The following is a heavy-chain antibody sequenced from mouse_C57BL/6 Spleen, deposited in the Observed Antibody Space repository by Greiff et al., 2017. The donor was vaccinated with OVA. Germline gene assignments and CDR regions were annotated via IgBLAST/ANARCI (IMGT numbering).Heavy chain of an antibody. V-gene: IGHV5-6*02. J-gene: IGHJ2*01. CDR3: ASGDFDY. CDR2: ISSGGSYT. CDR1: GFTFSSYG. Sequence: EVKFEESGGDLVKPGGSLKLSCAASGFTFSSYGMSWVRQTPDKRLEWVATISSGGSYTYYPDSVKGRFTISRDNAKNTLYLQMSSLKSEDTAMYYCASGDFDYWGPGTTLTVAS. D-gene: IGHD1-1*02.